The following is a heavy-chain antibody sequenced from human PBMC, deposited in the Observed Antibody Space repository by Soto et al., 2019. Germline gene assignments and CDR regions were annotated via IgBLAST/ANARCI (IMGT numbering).Heavy chain of an antibody. Sequence: ASVKVSCKASGFTFSNYGLNWVRQAPGQGLEWMGCVSANNGHTNYAQNLQGRVSMTTDTSTSTAYMELRGLRFDDTAVYYCARDIESVTAKHFFYYYAMDVWGQGTTVTVSS. CDR2: VSANNGHT. CDR3: ARDIESVTAKHFFYYYAMDV. J-gene: IGHJ6*02. D-gene: IGHD2-8*01. V-gene: IGHV1-18*01. CDR1: GFTFSNYG.